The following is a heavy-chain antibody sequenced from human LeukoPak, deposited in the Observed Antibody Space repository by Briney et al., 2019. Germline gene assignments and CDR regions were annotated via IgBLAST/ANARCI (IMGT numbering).Heavy chain of an antibody. J-gene: IGHJ2*01. CDR1: GGSISSYY. Sequence: SETLSLTCTVSGGSISSYYWSWIRQPPGKGLEWIGYIYYSGSTNYNPSLKSRVTISVDTSKNQFSLKLSSVTAADTAVYYCARDDSGGYSYGCIRDWYFDLWGRGTLVTVSS. V-gene: IGHV4-59*01. CDR3: ARDDSGGYSYGCIRDWYFDL. D-gene: IGHD5-18*01. CDR2: IYYSGST.